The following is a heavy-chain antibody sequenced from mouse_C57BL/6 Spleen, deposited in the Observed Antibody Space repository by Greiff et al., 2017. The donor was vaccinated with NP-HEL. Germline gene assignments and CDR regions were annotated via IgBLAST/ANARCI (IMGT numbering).Heavy chain of an antibody. CDR1: GNTFTDYY. V-gene: IGHV1-26*01. CDR3: ARGGIYDGYPFDY. D-gene: IGHD2-3*01. Sequence: QLQQSGPELVKPGASVKISCKASGNTFTDYYMNWVKQSHGKSLEWIGDINPNNGGTSYNQKFKGKATLTVDKSSSTAYMELRSLTSEDSAVYYCARGGIYDGYPFDYWGQGTTLTVSS. J-gene: IGHJ2*01. CDR2: INPNNGGT.